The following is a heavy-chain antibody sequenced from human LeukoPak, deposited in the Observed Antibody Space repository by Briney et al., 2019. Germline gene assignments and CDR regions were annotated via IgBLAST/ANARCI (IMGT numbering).Heavy chain of an antibody. Sequence: GGSLRLSCAASGFTFSSYAMHWVRQAPGKGLEWVAVISYDGSNKYYADSVKGRFTISRDNSKNTLYLQMNSLRAEDTAVYYCAREKVDIVVVPAAPGWFDPWGQGTLVTVSS. CDR2: ISYDGSNK. CDR1: GFTFSSYA. D-gene: IGHD2-2*01. CDR3: AREKVDIVVVPAAPGWFDP. V-gene: IGHV3-30-3*01. J-gene: IGHJ5*02.